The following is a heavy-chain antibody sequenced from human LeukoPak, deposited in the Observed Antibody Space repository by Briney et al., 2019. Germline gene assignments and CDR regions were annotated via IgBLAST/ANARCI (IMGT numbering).Heavy chain of an antibody. CDR2: ISGGGGTT. D-gene: IGHD3-10*01. V-gene: IGHV3-23*01. CDR1: GFTFSSDA. CDR3: AKDRPVVLLWYEINWFDP. Sequence: PGGSLRLSCAASGFTFSSDAMSWVRQAPGKGLEWVSTISGGGGTTYFSDSVKGRFTISRDNSKNTLFLQMNSLRAEDTAVYYCAKDRPVVLLWYEINWFDPWGQGTLVTVSS. J-gene: IGHJ5*02.